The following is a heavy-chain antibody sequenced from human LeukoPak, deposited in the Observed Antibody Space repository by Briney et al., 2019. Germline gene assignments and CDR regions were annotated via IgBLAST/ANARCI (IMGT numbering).Heavy chain of an antibody. V-gene: IGHV1-2*02. CDR1: GYTFTGYY. J-gene: IGHJ3*02. D-gene: IGHD2-2*01. Sequence: ASVKVSCKASGYTFTGYYMHWVRQAPGQGLEWMGWINPNSGGTNYAQKFQGRVTMTRDTSISTAYMELSRLRSDDTVVYYCARRAHSSTDAFDIWGQGTMVTVSS. CDR2: INPNSGGT. CDR3: ARRAHSSTDAFDI.